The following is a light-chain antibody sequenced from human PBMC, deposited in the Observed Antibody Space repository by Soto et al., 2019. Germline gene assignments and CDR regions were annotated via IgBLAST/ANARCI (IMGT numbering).Light chain of an antibody. Sequence: EIVLTQSPGTLSLSPGERATLSCRASQSVSSSYLAWYQQKPGQAPRLLMYGASSRATGIPDRFSGSGSGTDFTLTISRLEPEDFAVYYCQQYGSSPGTFGQGTTVEIK. V-gene: IGKV3-20*01. CDR2: GAS. CDR1: QSVSSSY. CDR3: QQYGSSPGT. J-gene: IGKJ1*01.